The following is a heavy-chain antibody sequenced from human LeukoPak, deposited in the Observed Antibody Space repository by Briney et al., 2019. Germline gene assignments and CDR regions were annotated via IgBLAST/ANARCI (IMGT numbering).Heavy chain of an antibody. D-gene: IGHD6-6*01. CDR2: ISGSGGST. J-gene: IGHJ6*03. CDR3: AKRAKYSSSSVYYYYMDV. CDR1: GFTVSSNY. V-gene: IGHV3-23*01. Sequence: GGSLRLSCAASGFTVSSNYMSWVRQAPGKGLEWVSAISGSGGSTYYADSVKGRFTISRDNSKNTLYLQMNSLRAEDTAVYYCAKRAKYSSSSVYYYYMDVWGKGTTVTVSS.